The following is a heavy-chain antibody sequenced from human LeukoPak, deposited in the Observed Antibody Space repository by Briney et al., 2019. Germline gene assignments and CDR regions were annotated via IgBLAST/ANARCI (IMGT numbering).Heavy chain of an antibody. CDR3: ARQSYYDFWSVPDAFDI. V-gene: IGHV4-38-2*02. Sequence: SETLSLTCTVSGYSISSGYYWGWIRQPPGKGLEWIGSIYHSGSTYYNPSLKSRVTISVDTSKNQFSLKLSSVTAADTAVYYCARQSYYDFWSVPDAFDIWGQGTMVTVSS. CDR1: GYSISSGYY. D-gene: IGHD3-3*01. CDR2: IYHSGST. J-gene: IGHJ3*02.